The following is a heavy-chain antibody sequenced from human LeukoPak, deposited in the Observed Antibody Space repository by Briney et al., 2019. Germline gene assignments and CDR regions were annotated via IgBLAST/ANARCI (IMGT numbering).Heavy chain of an antibody. CDR2: ISSSSSYI. Sequence: GGSLRLSCAASGFTFSSYSMNWVRQAPGKGLEWVSSISSSSSYIYYADSVKGRFTISRDNAKNSLYLQMNSLRAEDTAVYYCARDWEDNGDYGGGQGTLVTVSS. CDR1: GFTFSSYS. D-gene: IGHD4-17*01. J-gene: IGHJ4*02. V-gene: IGHV3-21*01. CDR3: ARDWEDNGDYG.